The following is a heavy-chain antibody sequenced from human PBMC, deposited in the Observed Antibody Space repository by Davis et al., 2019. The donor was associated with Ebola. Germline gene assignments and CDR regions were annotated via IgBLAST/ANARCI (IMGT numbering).Heavy chain of an antibody. V-gene: IGHV4-59*01. D-gene: IGHD3/OR15-3a*01. CDR3: ARGTGLVSDY. CDR2: MFNGGST. CDR1: GGSISNYY. Sequence: MPSETLSLTCTVSGGSISNYYWPWIRQPPGKGLDWIGYMFNGGSTNYNPSLKSRVTISLDTSKNQFSLMLTSVTAADTAVYYCARGTGLVSDYWGQGTLVTVSS. J-gene: IGHJ4*02.